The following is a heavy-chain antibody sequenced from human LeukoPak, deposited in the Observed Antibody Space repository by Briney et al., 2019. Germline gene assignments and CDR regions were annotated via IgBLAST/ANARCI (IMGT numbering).Heavy chain of an antibody. D-gene: IGHD1-26*01. CDR1: GFTFSSYA. CDR3: ARVGIGRYSFDS. V-gene: IGHV3-23*01. J-gene: IGHJ4*02. Sequence: GGSLRLPCAASGFTFSSYAMSWVRQAPGKGLEWVSAISGSGGSTYYADSVKGRFTISRDNSKNTLYLQMNSLRAEDTAVYYCARVGIGRYSFDSWGQGTLVTVSS. CDR2: ISGSGGST.